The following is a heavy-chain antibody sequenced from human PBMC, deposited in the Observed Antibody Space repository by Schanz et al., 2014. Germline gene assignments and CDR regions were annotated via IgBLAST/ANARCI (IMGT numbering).Heavy chain of an antibody. Sequence: EVQLLESGGGLIQPGGSLRLSCAASGFTFSIYAMHWVRQAPGKGLEWVANIKKDGSEKYYVDSVKGRFTISRDNAKNSLFLQMNSLRAEDTAVYYCLAPDYGMDVWGQGTTVTVSS. J-gene: IGHJ6*02. V-gene: IGHV3-7*01. CDR2: IKKDGSEK. CDR3: LAPDYGMDV. CDR1: GFTFSIYA.